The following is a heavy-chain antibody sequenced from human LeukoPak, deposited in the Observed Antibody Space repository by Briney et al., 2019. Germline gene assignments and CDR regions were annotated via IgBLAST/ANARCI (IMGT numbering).Heavy chain of an antibody. CDR2: IYTSGST. V-gene: IGHV4-4*07. D-gene: IGHD6-6*01. Sequence: PSETLSLTCTVSGGSISSYYWSWIRQPAGKGLEWIGRIYTSGSTNYNPSLKSRVTMSVDTSKNQFSLKLSSVTAADTAVYYCARDSSSPRVKYFQHWGQGTLVTVSS. CDR1: GGSISSYY. J-gene: IGHJ1*01. CDR3: ARDSSSPRVKYFQH.